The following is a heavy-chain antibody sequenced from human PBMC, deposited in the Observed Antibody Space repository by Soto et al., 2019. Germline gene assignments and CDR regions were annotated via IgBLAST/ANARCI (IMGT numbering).Heavy chain of an antibody. J-gene: IGHJ3*02. CDR1: GFTFSNYA. CDR2: ISGSGGST. CDR3: AKALSGDFDAFDI. D-gene: IGHD4-17*01. Sequence: GGSLRLSCAASGFTFSNYAMSWVRQAPGKGLEWVSSISGSGGSTHYADSVEGRFTISRDNYQNTLYLQMNSLRAEDTTVYYCAKALSGDFDAFDIWGQGTMVTVSS. V-gene: IGHV3-23*01.